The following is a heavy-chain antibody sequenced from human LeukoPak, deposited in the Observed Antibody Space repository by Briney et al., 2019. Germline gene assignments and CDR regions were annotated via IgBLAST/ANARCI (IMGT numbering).Heavy chain of an antibody. CDR3: ATYRQVLLPFES. CDR1: GFTFSSYS. CDR2: ISSSSSYI. Sequence: GGSLRLSCAASGFTFSSYSMNWVRQAPGKGLEWVSSISSSSSYIYYADSVRGRFTISRDNSKSTLSLQMNSLRAEDTAIYYCATYRQVLLPFESWGQGTLVTVSS. J-gene: IGHJ4*02. V-gene: IGHV3-21*04. D-gene: IGHD2/OR15-2a*01.